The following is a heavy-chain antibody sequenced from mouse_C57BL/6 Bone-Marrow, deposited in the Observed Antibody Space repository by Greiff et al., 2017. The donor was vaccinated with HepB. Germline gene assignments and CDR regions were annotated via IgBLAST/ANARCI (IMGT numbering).Heavy chain of an antibody. J-gene: IGHJ4*01. Sequence: EVKLMESGPELVKPGASVKISCKASGYSFTDYNMNWVKQSNGKSLEWIGVINPNYGTTSYNQKFKGKATLTVDQSSSTAYMQLNSLTSEDSAVYYCARRGDYSNYYAMDYWGQGTSVTVSS. CDR2: INPNYGTT. D-gene: IGHD2-5*01. CDR1: GYSFTDYN. CDR3: ARRGDYSNYYAMDY. V-gene: IGHV1-39*01.